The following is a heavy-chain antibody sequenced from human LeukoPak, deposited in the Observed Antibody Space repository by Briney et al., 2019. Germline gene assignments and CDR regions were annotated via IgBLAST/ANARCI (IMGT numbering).Heavy chain of an antibody. V-gene: IGHV1-8*03. CDR2: MNPNSGNT. CDR1: GYTFTSYD. CDR3: ARMLPIAAAGTDRWFDP. Sequence: GASVKVSCKASGYTFTSYDINWVRQATGQGLEWMGWMNPNSGNTGYAQKFQGRVTITRNTSISTAYMELSSLRSEDTAVYYCARMLPIAAAGTDRWFDPWGQGTLVTVSS. J-gene: IGHJ5*02. D-gene: IGHD6-13*01.